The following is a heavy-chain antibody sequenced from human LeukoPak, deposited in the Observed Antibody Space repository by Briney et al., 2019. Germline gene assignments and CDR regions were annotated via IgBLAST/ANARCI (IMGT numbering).Heavy chain of an antibody. CDR1: GFTVSSNY. D-gene: IGHD2-15*01. CDR2: IYSGGRT. J-gene: IGHJ4*02. V-gene: IGHV3-53*01. Sequence: GGSLRLSCAASGFTVSSNYMSWVRQAPGKGLEWVSVIYSGGRTSYADSVKGRFTISRDNSKNTLSLQMNSLRAEDTAVYYCARDRPLGYCSGGSCYPTFDYWGQGTLVTVSS. CDR3: ARDRPLGYCSGGSCYPTFDY.